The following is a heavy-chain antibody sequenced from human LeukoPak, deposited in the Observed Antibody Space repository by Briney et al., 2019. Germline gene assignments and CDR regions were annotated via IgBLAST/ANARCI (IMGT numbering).Heavy chain of an antibody. J-gene: IGHJ4*02. V-gene: IGHV4-59*01. D-gene: IGHD4-23*01. CDR3: ARDYGGNSYLDY. CDR2: VYYSGST. Sequence: SETLSLTCTVSGGSISTYYWSWIRQPPGKGPEWIGYVYYSGSTDYNPSLESRVTISVDTSKSQFSLNLSSMTAADTAVYYCARDYGGNSYLDYWGQGILVTVSS. CDR1: GGSISTYY.